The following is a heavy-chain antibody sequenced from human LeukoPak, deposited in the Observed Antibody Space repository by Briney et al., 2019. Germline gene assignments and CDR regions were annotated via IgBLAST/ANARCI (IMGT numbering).Heavy chain of an antibody. CDR3: ARGTVPNAFDI. CDR1: GGSISTYY. D-gene: IGHD1/OR15-1a*01. V-gene: IGHV4-4*07. J-gene: IGHJ3*02. CDR2: IYTSGST. Sequence: SETLSLTCTGSGGSISTYYWSWIRQPAGKGLKGIGRIYTSGSTNYNPSLKSRVTMSVDTSKNQFSLKLSSVTAVDTAVYFCARGTVPNAFDIWGQGTMVTVS.